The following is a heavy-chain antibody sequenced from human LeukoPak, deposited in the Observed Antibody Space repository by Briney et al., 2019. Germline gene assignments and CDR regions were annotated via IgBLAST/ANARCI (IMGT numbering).Heavy chain of an antibody. J-gene: IGHJ4*02. CDR2: ISYDGSNK. Sequence: GGYLRLSCAASGFTFSSYAMHWVRQAPGKGLEWVAVISYDGSNKYYADSVKGRFTISRDNSKNTLYLQMNSLRAEDTAVYYCARVGGIAAAGPLGYWGQGTLVTVSS. V-gene: IGHV3-30-3*01. D-gene: IGHD6-13*01. CDR1: GFTFSSYA. CDR3: ARVGGIAAAGPLGY.